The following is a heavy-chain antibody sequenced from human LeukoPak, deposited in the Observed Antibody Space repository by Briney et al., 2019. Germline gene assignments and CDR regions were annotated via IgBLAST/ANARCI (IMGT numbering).Heavy chain of an antibody. D-gene: IGHD5-18*01. Sequence: PGGSLRLSCAASGFTFSSYGMHWVRQAPGKGLEWVTFIRFDGSNKYYADSVKGLFTISRDNSKNTLYLQMSSLRAEDTAVYYCAKAGYSYGSHFDYWGQGTLVTVSS. J-gene: IGHJ4*02. CDR2: IRFDGSNK. V-gene: IGHV3-30*02. CDR3: AKAGYSYGSHFDY. CDR1: GFTFSSYG.